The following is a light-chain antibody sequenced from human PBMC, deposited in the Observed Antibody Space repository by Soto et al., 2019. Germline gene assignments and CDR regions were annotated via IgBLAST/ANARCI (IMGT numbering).Light chain of an antibody. J-gene: IGLJ2*01. CDR3: SSYTSSSTHVV. CDR1: SSDVGGYNY. Sequence: QSALTQPASVSGSPGQSITISCTGTSSDVGGYNYVSWYQQHPGKAPKLMSYEVSNRPSGVSNRFSGSKSGNTASLTISGLQAEDEADYYCSSYTSSSTHVVFGGGTQLTVL. V-gene: IGLV2-14*01. CDR2: EVS.